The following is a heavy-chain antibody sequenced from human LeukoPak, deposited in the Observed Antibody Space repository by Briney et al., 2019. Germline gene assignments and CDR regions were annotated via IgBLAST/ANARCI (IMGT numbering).Heavy chain of an antibody. V-gene: IGHV3-11*04. J-gene: IGHJ4*02. D-gene: IGHD5-12*01. CDR2: ISNSGTTI. Sequence: KAGGSLRLSCAASGFTFSDYYMHWIRQAPGKGLEWVSYISNSGTTIYYADSVKGRFTISRDNAKNSLYLQMNSLRAEDTAVYYCARARREVATIGFDYWGQGTLVTVSS. CDR3: ARARREVATIGFDY. CDR1: GFTFSDYY.